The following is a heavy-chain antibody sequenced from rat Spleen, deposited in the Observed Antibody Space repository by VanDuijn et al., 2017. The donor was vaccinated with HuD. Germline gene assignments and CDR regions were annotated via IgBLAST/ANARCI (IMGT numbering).Heavy chain of an antibody. CDR3: ARGGRWYFDF. Sequence: EVQLVESGGGLVQPGRSLKLSCAASGFTFSSYDMAWVRQAPTRGLEWVASISPSGRNTFYRDSVKDRFSVSRDNAKSTLYLQMDSLRSEDTATYYCARGGRWYFDFWGPGTMVTVSS. V-gene: IGHV5-25*01. J-gene: IGHJ1*01. CDR2: ISPSGRNT. CDR1: GFTFSSYD. D-gene: IGHD1-11*01.